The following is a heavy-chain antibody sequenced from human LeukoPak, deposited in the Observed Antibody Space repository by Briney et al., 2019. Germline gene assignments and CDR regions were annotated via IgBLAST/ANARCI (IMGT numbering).Heavy chain of an antibody. D-gene: IGHD3-10*01. CDR2: IYYSGST. V-gene: IGHV4-59*12. CDR3: ARLNLEYFYSSGPNDY. J-gene: IGHJ4*02. CDR1: GGSISSYY. Sequence: PSETLSLTCTVSGGSISSYYWSWIRQPPGKGLEWIGYIYYSGSTNYNPSLKSRVTISVDTSKNQFSLKLNSVTAADTAVYYCARLNLEYFYSSGPNDYWGQGTLVTVSS.